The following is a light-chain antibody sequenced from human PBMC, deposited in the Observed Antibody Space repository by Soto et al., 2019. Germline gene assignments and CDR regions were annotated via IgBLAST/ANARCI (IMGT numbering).Light chain of an antibody. CDR2: KVY. CDR3: MPGTHWPIP. CDR1: QSPVDGDGITS. Sequence: IVMTETPLALRVTLGEPASISCSSSQSPVDGDGITSLSWLHQRPGQHQRIIIYKVYNRDSGVKDRFSGSGSGTDFALKIRRVEAEDVGVYYCMPGTHWPIPFGTWKRLEIK. V-gene: IGKV2-30*01. J-gene: IGKJ5*01.